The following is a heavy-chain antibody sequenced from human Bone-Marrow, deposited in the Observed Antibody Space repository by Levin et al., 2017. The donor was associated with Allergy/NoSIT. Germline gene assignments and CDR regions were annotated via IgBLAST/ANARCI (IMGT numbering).Heavy chain of an antibody. D-gene: IGHD2-15*01. CDR2: INPNSGGT. CDR3: ASYCSGDSCYSDLVYAFDI. Sequence: PVASVKVSCKASGYSFTGYWIHWVRQAPGQGFQWMGRINPNSGGTDYAQKYQGRVTMTMDRSSSTAYMELTRLKSDDTVVYYCASYCSGDSCYSDLVYAFDIWGQGTKVVVSS. V-gene: IGHV1-2*05. CDR1: GYSFTGYW. J-gene: IGHJ3*02.